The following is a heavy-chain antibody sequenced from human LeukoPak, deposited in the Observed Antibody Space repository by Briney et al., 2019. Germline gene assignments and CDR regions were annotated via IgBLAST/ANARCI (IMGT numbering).Heavy chain of an antibody. D-gene: IGHD3-22*01. J-gene: IGHJ6*02. CDR1: GFTFSSYD. CDR2: IGTAGDT. V-gene: IGHV3-13*01. CDR3: ARDLYYYDSSGYYYYYGMDV. Sequence: GGSLRLSCAASGFTFSSYDMHWVRQATGKGLEWVSAIGTAGDTYYPGSVKGRLTISRENAKNSLYLQMNSLRAGDTAVYYCARDLYYYDSSGYYYYYGMDVWGQGTTVTVSS.